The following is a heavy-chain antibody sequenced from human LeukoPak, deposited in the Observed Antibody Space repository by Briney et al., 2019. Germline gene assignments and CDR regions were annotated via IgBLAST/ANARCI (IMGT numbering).Heavy chain of an antibody. V-gene: IGHV1-58*02. CDR2: IVVGSGNT. CDR3: AAWLGCSGGSCYSDWFDP. D-gene: IGHD2-15*01. Sequence: SVKVSCKASGFTFTSSAMQWVRQARGQRLEWIGWIVVGSGNTNYAQKFQERVTITRDMSTSTAYMELSSLRSEDTAVYYCAAWLGCSGGSCYSDWFDPRGQGTLVTVSS. J-gene: IGHJ5*02. CDR1: GFTFTSSA.